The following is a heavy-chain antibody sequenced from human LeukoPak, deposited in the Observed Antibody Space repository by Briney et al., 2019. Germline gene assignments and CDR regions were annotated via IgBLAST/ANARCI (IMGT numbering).Heavy chain of an antibody. Sequence: GGSLRLSCAASEFTFNKYWMHWVRQAPGKGLVWVSRINGDGTRTDYVDSVKGRFSISRDDSKNTLYLQMNSLRGDDTGMYYCANDFWSAPQAYWGQGTLVTVSS. CDR3: ANDFWSAPQAY. D-gene: IGHD3-3*01. V-gene: IGHV3-74*01. CDR1: EFTFNKYW. CDR2: INGDGTRT. J-gene: IGHJ4*02.